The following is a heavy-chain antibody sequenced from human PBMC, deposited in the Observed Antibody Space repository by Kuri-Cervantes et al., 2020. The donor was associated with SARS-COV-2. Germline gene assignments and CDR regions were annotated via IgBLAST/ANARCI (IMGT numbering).Heavy chain of an antibody. CDR1: GGSISSYY. CDR3: ARDTGLCGVVTNFDY. D-gene: IGHD3-3*01. V-gene: IGHV4-59*12. Sequence: GSLRLSCTGSGGSISSYYWSWIRQPPGKGLEWIGYIYYSGSTNYNPSLKSRVTISVDRSKNQFSLKLSSVTAADTAVYYCARDTGLCGVVTNFDYWGQGTLVTVSS. J-gene: IGHJ4*02. CDR2: IYYSGST.